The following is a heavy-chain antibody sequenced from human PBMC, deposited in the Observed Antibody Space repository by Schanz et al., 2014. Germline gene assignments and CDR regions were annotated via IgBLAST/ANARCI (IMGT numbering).Heavy chain of an antibody. V-gene: IGHV3-66*01. J-gene: IGHJ3*02. D-gene: IGHD6-19*01. Sequence: QLVESGGGLVKPGGSLRLSCATSGFNLRRYSMNWVRQAPGKGLEWVAVIYSGGSTFYTDSVKGRFTSSRDNSKNTLYLQMNSLIAEDTAVYYCAKCIGWYGRCAFDIWGQGTMVTVSS. CDR1: GFNLRRYS. CDR2: IYSGGST. CDR3: AKCIGWYGRCAFDI.